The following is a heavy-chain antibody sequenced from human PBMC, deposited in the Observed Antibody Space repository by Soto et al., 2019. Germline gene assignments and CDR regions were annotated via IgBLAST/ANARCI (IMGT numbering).Heavy chain of an antibody. V-gene: IGHV2-5*02. J-gene: IGHJ5*02. D-gene: IGHD3-16*01. CDR2: IYWDDDK. Sequence: QITLKESGPTLVRPTQTLTLTCTFSGFSLSTTGVGVGWIRQPPGKALEWLALIYWDDDKRYSPSLKSRLTITQDTSITEVILTMTNMDPVDTARYYCAQRLPHFGLGRERGTWFDPWGQGTLVTVSS. CDR1: GFSLSTTGVG. CDR3: AQRLPHFGLGRERGTWFDP.